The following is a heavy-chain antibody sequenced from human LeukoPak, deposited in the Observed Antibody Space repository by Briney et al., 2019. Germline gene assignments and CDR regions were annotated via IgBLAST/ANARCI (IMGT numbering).Heavy chain of an antibody. CDR1: GFTFSRYW. V-gene: IGHV3-30*02. CDR2: IRNDGSDK. CDR3: AKDLMA. Sequence: GGSLRLSCAASGFTFSRYWMTWVRQAPGKGLEWVTFIRNDGSDKNYADSVKGRFTVSTEISKNTLYLQMNSLRPEDTAVYYCAKDLMAWGQGTLVTVSS. D-gene: IGHD2-8*01. J-gene: IGHJ5*02.